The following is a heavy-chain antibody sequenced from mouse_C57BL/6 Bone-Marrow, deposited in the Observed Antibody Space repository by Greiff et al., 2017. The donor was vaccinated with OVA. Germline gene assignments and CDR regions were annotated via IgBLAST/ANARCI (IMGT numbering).Heavy chain of an antibody. CDR2: ISSGSSTI. J-gene: IGHJ4*01. Sequence: EVKLVESGGGLVKPGGSLKLSCAASGFTFSDYGMHWVRQAPEKGLEWVAYISSGSSTIYYADTVKGRFTISRDNAKNTLFLQMTSLRSEDTAMYYCAIRTVVATKDYYAMDYWGQGTSVTVSS. CDR3: AIRTVVATKDYYAMDY. V-gene: IGHV5-17*01. CDR1: GFTFSDYG. D-gene: IGHD1-1*01.